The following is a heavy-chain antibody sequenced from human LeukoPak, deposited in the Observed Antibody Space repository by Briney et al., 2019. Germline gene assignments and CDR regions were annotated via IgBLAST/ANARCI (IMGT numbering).Heavy chain of an antibody. V-gene: IGHV4-59*12. J-gene: IGHJ6*02. D-gene: IGHD2-15*01. CDR2: IYYSGST. Sequence: SETLSLTCTVSGGSISSYYWSWIRQPPGKGLEWIGYIYYSGSTNYNPSLKSRVTISVDTSKNQFSLKLSSVTAADTAVYYCARAGDCSGSSCYSSIGMDVWGQGTTVTVSS. CDR3: ARAGDCSGSSCYSSIGMDV. CDR1: GGSISSYY.